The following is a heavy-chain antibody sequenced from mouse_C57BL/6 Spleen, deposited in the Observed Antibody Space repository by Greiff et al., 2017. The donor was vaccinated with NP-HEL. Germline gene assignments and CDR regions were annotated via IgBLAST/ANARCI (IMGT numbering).Heavy chain of an antibody. V-gene: IGHV1-52*01. CDR3: ARSGTFSWCAY. J-gene: IGHJ3*01. CDR1: GYTFTSYW. Sequence: QVQLQQPGAELVRPGSSVKLSCKASGYTFTSYWMHWVKQRPIQGLEWIGNIDPSDSETHYNQKFKDKATLTVDKSSSTAYMQLSSLTSEDSAVYYCARSGTFSWCAYWGQGTLVTVSA. CDR2: IDPSDSET.